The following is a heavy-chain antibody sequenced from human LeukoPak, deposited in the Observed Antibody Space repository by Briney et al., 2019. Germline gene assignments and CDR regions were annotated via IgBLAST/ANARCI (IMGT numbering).Heavy chain of an antibody. D-gene: IGHD2-15*01. J-gene: IGHJ3*02. CDR2: IYSGGST. V-gene: IGHV3-66*01. Sequence: GGSLRLSCAASGFTVSSNYMSWVRQAPGKGLEWVSVIYSGGSTYYADSVKGRFTISRDNPKNTLYLQMNSLRAEDTAVYYCARRCGGSCFYAFDIWGQGTMVTVSS. CDR1: GFTVSSNY. CDR3: ARRCGGSCFYAFDI.